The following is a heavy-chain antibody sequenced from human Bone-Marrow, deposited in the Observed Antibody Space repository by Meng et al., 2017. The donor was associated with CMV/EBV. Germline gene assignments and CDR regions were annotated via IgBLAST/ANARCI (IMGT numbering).Heavy chain of an antibody. CDR2: ISAYNGFT. Sequence: ASVKVSCKASGYTFTSYGISWVRQAPGQGLEWMGWISAYNGFTNYAQKIQERVTMTTDTSTSTAYMELRSLRSDDTAVYYCARAADEVAFSGMDVWGQGTTVTVS. CDR3: ARAADEVAFSGMDV. V-gene: IGHV1-18*01. D-gene: IGHD5-12*01. J-gene: IGHJ6*02. CDR1: GYTFTSYG.